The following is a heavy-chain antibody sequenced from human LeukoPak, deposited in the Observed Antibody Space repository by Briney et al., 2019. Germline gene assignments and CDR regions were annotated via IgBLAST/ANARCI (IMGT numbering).Heavy chain of an antibody. J-gene: IGHJ4*02. Sequence: SETLSLTCAVSGGSINTYFWSWIRQPPGKGLEWIGYVYYSGSTNYNPSLKSRATISMDTSKNQFSLKLNSVTAADTAVYYCARQIAWGVGRFDYWGQGTLATVSA. CDR2: VYYSGST. D-gene: IGHD3-10*01. CDR3: ARQIAWGVGRFDY. V-gene: IGHV4-59*08. CDR1: GGSINTYF.